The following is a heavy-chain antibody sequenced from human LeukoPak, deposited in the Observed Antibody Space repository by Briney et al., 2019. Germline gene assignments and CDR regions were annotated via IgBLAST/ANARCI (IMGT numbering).Heavy chain of an antibody. CDR2: IYYSGST. V-gene: IGHV4-59*01. Sequence: SETLSLTCTVSGGSISSYYWSWIRQPPGKGLEWIGYIYYSGSTNYNPSLKSRVTISVDTSKNQFSLKLSSVTAADTAVYYCAREGPTRRLDYWGQGTLVTVSS. CDR3: AREGPTRRLDY. CDR1: GGSISSYY. J-gene: IGHJ4*02.